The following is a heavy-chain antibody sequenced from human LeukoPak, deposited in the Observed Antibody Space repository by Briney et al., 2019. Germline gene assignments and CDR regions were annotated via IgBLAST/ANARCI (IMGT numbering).Heavy chain of an antibody. CDR3: ARALSWTTNSYYYMDV. V-gene: IGHV1-8*01. D-gene: IGHD3/OR15-3a*01. CDR1: GYTFTSYD. Sequence: GASVKVSCKASGYTFTSYDINRVRQATRQGLEWMGWMNPNRGNTGYAQKFQGRVTMTKNTSITTAYMELSSLRSEDTAVYYCARALSWTTNSYYYMDVWGKGTTVTVSS. J-gene: IGHJ6*03. CDR2: MNPNRGNT.